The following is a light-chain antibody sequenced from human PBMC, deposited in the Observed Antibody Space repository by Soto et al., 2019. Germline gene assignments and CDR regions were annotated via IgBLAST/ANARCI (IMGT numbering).Light chain of an antibody. CDR2: EVS. Sequence: QSVLTQPPSVSGSPGQSVTISCTGTSSDVGSYNRVSWYQQPPGTAPKLMIYEVSNRPSGVPDRFSGSKSGNTASLTISGLQAEGEADYYCSSFTSTSTLVFGGGTQLTVL. V-gene: IGLV2-18*02. CDR3: SSFTSTSTLV. CDR1: SSDVGSYNR. J-gene: IGLJ2*01.